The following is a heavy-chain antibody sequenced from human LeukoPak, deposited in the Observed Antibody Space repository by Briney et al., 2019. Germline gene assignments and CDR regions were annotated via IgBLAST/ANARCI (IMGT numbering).Heavy chain of an antibody. CDR1: GFTFSSYS. CDR2: IRSSSTTTI. CDR3: ARGGPGYSDQIDY. J-gene: IGHJ4*02. Sequence: PGGSLRLSCSASGFTFSSYSMNWVRQAPGKGLEWISYIRSSSTTTILYADSVKGRFTISRDNAKNSLYLQMNSLRAEDTAVYYCARGGPGYSDQIDYWGQGTLVTVSS. D-gene: IGHD5-18*01. V-gene: IGHV3-48*04.